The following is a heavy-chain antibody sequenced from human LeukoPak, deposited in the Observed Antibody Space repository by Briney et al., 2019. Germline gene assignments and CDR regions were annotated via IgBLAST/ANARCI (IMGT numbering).Heavy chain of an antibody. J-gene: IGHJ4*02. CDR1: GYSISSGYY. Sequence: SETLSLTCTVSGYSISSGYYWGWIRQPPGKGLEWIGSIYHSGSTYYNPSLKSRVTISVDTSKNQFSLKLSSVTAADTAVYYCARRIAAAGTETYYFDYWGQGTLVTVSS. V-gene: IGHV4-38-2*02. CDR3: ARRIAAAGTETYYFDY. CDR2: IYHSGST. D-gene: IGHD6-13*01.